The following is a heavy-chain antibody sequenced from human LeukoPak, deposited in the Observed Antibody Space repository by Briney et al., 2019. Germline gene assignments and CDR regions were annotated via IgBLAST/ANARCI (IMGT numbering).Heavy chain of an antibody. J-gene: IGHJ4*02. V-gene: IGHV4-39*01. Sequence: SETLSLTCTVSGVSISSSTYYWAWVRQPPGKGLEWIGSINYSGYTYYKSSLKSRAANSVDTSKNQFSLKLTSVTAADTAVYYCTRLTVATTWGNYFDYWGQGTVVTVSS. CDR2: INYSGYT. CDR3: TRLTVATTWGNYFDY. CDR1: GVSISSSTYY. D-gene: IGHD1-26*01.